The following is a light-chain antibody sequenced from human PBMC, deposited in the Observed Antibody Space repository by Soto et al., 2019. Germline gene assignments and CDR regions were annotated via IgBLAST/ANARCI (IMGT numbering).Light chain of an antibody. J-gene: IGLJ1*01. CDR2: EVR. Sequence: QSVLTQPASVSGSPGQSITISCTGTSTDVGDYNFVFWYQQHAGEAPKLVISEVRNRPSGVSDRFSGSKSGNRASLTISGLQAEDEADYYCSSYTSSSTVVFGTGTKVTVL. CDR1: STDVGDYNF. CDR3: SSYTSSSTVV. V-gene: IGLV2-14*01.